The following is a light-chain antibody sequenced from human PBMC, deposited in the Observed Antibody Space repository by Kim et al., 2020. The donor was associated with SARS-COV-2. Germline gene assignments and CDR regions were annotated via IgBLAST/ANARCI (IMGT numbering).Light chain of an antibody. CDR3: KSRDSSGNVV. V-gene: IGLV3-19*01. CDR1: SLRSYY. CDR2: GRN. J-gene: IGLJ2*01. Sequence: SSELTQDPAVSVALGQTVRITCQGDSLRSYYASWYQQKPGQAPVLVIYGRNNRPSGIPDRFSGSTSGNTAYLTITGAQAEDEADYYCKSRDSSGNVVFGGGTQLTVL.